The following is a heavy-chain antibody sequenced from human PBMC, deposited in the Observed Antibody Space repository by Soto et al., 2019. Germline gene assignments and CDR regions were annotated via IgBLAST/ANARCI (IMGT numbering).Heavy chain of an antibody. Sequence: PSETLSLTCTVSGGSISSYYWSWIRQPPGKGLEWIGYIYYSGSTNYNPSLKSRVTISVDTSKNQFSLKLSSVTAADTAVYYCARGSAYYDFWSGYRPDYYYYGVDVWGQGTTVTVSS. CDR3: ARGSAYYDFWSGYRPDYYYYGVDV. J-gene: IGHJ6*02. CDR1: GGSISSYY. V-gene: IGHV4-59*01. D-gene: IGHD3-3*01. CDR2: IYYSGST.